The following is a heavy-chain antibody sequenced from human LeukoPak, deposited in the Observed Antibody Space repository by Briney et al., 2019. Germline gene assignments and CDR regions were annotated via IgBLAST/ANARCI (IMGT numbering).Heavy chain of an antibody. Sequence: SRVTISVDTSKNQFSLKLSSVTAADTAVYYCARGTISSSWYCYYYYGMDVWGQGTTVTVSS. V-gene: IGHV4-34*01. CDR3: ARGTISSSWYCYYYYGMDV. D-gene: IGHD6-13*01. J-gene: IGHJ6*02.